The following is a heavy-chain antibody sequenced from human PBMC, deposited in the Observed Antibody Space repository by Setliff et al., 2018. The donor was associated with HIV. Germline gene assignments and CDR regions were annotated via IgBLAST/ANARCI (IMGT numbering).Heavy chain of an antibody. Sequence: GASVKVSCKTSGYTFAQSHDLHWVRQVPGQGPEWMGWINLVTGKTAYLQKFQGRVIITREISANTAYMEMSSLRSEDTAVYFCANGGSGGQFDHWGQGTLVTVSS. CDR3: ANGGSGGQFDH. CDR2: INLVTGKT. V-gene: IGHV1-3*01. CDR1: GYTFAQSHD. J-gene: IGHJ4*02. D-gene: IGHD3-16*01.